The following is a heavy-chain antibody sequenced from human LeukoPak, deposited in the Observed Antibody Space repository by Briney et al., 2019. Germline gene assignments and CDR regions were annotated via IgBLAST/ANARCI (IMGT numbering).Heavy chain of an antibody. CDR2: IYYSGST. Sequence: SETLSLTCTVSGGSMRSYYWVWIRQPPGKGLEWIGYIYYSGSTDCNPSLKSRVTISVDTSKNPFSLKMSSVTASDTAVYYCARAPNGFGAFDIWGPGTMVTVSS. D-gene: IGHD2-8*01. J-gene: IGHJ3*02. V-gene: IGHV4-59*01. CDR1: GGSMRSYY. CDR3: ARAPNGFGAFDI.